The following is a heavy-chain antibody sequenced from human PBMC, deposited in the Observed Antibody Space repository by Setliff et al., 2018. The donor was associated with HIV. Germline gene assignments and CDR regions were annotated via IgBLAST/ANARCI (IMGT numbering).Heavy chain of an antibody. J-gene: IGHJ4*02. Sequence: VASVKVSCKISGYTLTELSIHWVRQAPGKGLEWMANFDPEDGETFYAQKFQGRLTMTEDTSTDTAYMELRSLRSDDTAVYYCARDIAAWGYFDYWGQGTLVTVSS. CDR1: GYTLTELS. CDR2: FDPEDGET. CDR3: ARDIAAWGYFDY. D-gene: IGHD6-6*01. V-gene: IGHV1-24*01.